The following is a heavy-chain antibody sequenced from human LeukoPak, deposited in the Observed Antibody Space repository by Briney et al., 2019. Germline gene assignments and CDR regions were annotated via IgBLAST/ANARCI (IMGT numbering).Heavy chain of an antibody. CDR2: INHSGST. V-gene: IGHV4-34*01. CDR3: ASIHYYDSSHWFDP. J-gene: IGHJ5*02. CDR1: GGSFSGYY. Sequence: SETLSLTCAVYGGSFSGYYWSWIRQPPGKGLEWIGEINHSGSTNYNPSLKSRVTISVDTSKNQFSLKLSSVTAADTAVYYCASIHYYDSSHWFDPWGQGTLVTVSS. D-gene: IGHD3-22*01.